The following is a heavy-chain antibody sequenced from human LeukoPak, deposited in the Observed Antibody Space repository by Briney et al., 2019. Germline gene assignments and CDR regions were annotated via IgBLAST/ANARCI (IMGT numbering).Heavy chain of an antibody. CDR3: VRDLYYRFDF. CDR2: INXXGSSX. CDR1: GXTFXNXX. J-gene: IGHJ4*02. Sequence: GGSXRLSCAASGXTFXNXXXXXXXXXPXXXXXWXSRINXXGSSXXYADSVKGRITISRDNAKNTLYLQMNSLRAXDXAXXYCVRDLYYRFDFWGQGTLVTVSS. V-gene: IGHV3-74*01. D-gene: IGHD3-22*01.